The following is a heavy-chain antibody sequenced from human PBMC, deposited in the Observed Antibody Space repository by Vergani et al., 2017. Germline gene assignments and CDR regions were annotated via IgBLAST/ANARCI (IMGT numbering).Heavy chain of an antibody. J-gene: IGHJ4*02. CDR3: ARQNPYGSAHVDF. D-gene: IGHD3-10*01. CDR1: GYSVGSGYY. CDR2: VLRNGNT. V-gene: IGHV4-38-2*01. Sequence: QVDLQESGPGLVKYSETLSLNCAVSGYSVGSGYYWGWIRQPPGRGLEWIGCVLRNGNTYYTSSLRSRATTSRDTSKNQFSLRLTSVTAADTAVYYCARQNPYGSAHVDFWGRGVLVTVSA.